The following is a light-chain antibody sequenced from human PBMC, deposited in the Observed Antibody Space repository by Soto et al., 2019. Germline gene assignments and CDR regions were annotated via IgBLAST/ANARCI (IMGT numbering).Light chain of an antibody. V-gene: IGLV1-47*01. CDR3: AAWDDSLSGVV. Sequence: QTVVTQPPSASGTPGQRVTISCSGSSSNIGSNYVYWYQQLPGTAPKLLIYRNNQRSSGVPDRFSGSKSGTSASLAISGPRSEDEADYYCAAWDDSLSGVVFGGGTKLTVL. J-gene: IGLJ2*01. CDR1: SSNIGSNY. CDR2: RNN.